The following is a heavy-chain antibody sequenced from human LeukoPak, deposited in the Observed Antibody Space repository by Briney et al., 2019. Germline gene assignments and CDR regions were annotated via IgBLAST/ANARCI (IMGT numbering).Heavy chain of an antibody. D-gene: IGHD2/OR15-2a*01. Sequence: AGGSLRLSCAASGFTFSSYSMNWVRQAPGKGLEWVSSISSSSSYIYYADSVKGRFTISRDNSENSLYLQVDSLTAEDTAVYYCTRKGSQWDFLVDYWGQGTRVAVSP. J-gene: IGHJ4*02. CDR1: GFTFSSYS. V-gene: IGHV3-21*01. CDR3: TRKGSQWDFLVDY. CDR2: ISSSSSYI.